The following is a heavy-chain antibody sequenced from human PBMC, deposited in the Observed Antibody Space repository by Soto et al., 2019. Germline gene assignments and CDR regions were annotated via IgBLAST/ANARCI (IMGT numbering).Heavy chain of an antibody. J-gene: IGHJ4*01. V-gene: IGHV4-39*01. D-gene: IGHD1-7*01. CDR3: ATSEGFYRYNWNYPFDY. Sequence: PSETLSLTCTVSGGSISSSSYYWGWIRQPPGKGLEWIGSIYYSGSTYYNPSLKSRVTISVDTSKNQFSLKLSSVTAADTAVYYCATSEGFYRYNWNYPFDYWGHGTLVTVSS. CDR2: IYYSGST. CDR1: GGSISSSSYY.